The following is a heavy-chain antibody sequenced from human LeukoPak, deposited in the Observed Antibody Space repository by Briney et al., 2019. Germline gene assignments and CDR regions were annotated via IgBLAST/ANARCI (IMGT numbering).Heavy chain of an antibody. CDR2: MNLNSGNT. J-gene: IGHJ6*03. V-gene: IGHV1-8*01. D-gene: IGHD6-13*01. Sequence: GASVKVSCKASGYTFTSYDINWVRQATGQGLEWMGWMNLNSGNTGYAQKFQGRVTMTRNTSISTAYMELSSLRSEDTAVYYCARYSSSWPPRGNYYYYMDVWGKGTTVTVSS. CDR3: ARYSSSWPPRGNYYYYMDV. CDR1: GYTFTSYD.